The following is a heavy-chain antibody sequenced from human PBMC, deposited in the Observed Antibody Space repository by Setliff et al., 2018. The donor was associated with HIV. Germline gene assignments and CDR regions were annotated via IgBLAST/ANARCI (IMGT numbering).Heavy chain of an antibody. V-gene: IGHV1-69-2*01. J-gene: IGHJ4*02. Sequence: ASVKVSCKASGGTVSRYGLSWVQQAPGKGLEWMGRVDPDDSETIYAEKFQGRLTITADTSTDTAYMELSSLRSEDMAIYYCARGRPGWYLDYWGQGALVTVSS. CDR1: GGTVSRYG. CDR2: VDPDDSET. CDR3: ARGRPGWYLDY. D-gene: IGHD6-19*01.